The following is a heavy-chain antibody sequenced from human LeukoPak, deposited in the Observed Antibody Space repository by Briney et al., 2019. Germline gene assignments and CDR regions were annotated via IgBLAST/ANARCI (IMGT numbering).Heavy chain of an antibody. J-gene: IGHJ4*02. CDR1: GFTFSTYN. V-gene: IGHV3-21*06. CDR2: ITSGGGYT. CDR3: ARGHYDVLTSSYKWTPDY. D-gene: IGHD3-9*01. Sequence: PGGSLRLSCAASGFTFSTYNMNWVRQAPGKGLEWVSSITSGGGYTYYADSVKGRFTTSRDNAKNSLSPRLDSLRAEDTAVYYCARGHYDVLTSSYKWTPDYWGQGTLVTVSS.